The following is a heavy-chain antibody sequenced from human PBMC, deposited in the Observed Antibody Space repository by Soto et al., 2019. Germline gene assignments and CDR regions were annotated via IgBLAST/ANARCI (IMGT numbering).Heavy chain of an antibody. CDR1: GYTFTGYY. CDR2: INPNSGGT. CDR3: AIGYCSSTSCYMANYYYYGMDV. Sequence: ASVKVSCKASGYTFTGYYMHWVRQAPGQGLEWMGWINPNSGGTNYAQKFQGRVTMTRGTSISTAYMELSRLRSDDTAVYYCAIGYCSSTSCYMANYYYYGMDVWGQGTTVTVSS. D-gene: IGHD2-2*02. V-gene: IGHV1-2*02. J-gene: IGHJ6*02.